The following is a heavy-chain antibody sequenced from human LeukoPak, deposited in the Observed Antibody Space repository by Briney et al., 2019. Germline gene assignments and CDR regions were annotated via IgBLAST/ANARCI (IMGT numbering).Heavy chain of an antibody. CDR3: ARSLVVGATYPYH. CDR2: ISSISSTI. Sequence: GESLSLSCAASGFTFSSYGMTWVRPAAGKGLEWVSYISSISSTIYYADFVKGSFTISRDNAKNSLYLQLYSLRAEDTAVYYCARSLVVGATYPYHWGQRTLVTVSS. CDR1: GFTFSSYG. D-gene: IGHD1-26*01. J-gene: IGHJ5*02. V-gene: IGHV3-48*01.